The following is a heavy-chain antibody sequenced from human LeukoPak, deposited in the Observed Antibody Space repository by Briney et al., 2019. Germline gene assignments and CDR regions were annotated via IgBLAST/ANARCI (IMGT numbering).Heavy chain of an antibody. CDR2: INPSGGST. Sequence: ASVKVSCKASGYTFTNFYMHWVRQAPGQGLEWMGIINPSGGSTSYAQKFQGRVTMTRDTSTSTVYMELSSLRSEDTAVYYCARDSGSGYYFDYWGQRTLVTVSS. CDR3: ARDSGSGYYFDY. V-gene: IGHV1-46*01. CDR1: GYTFTNFY. D-gene: IGHD1-26*01. J-gene: IGHJ4*02.